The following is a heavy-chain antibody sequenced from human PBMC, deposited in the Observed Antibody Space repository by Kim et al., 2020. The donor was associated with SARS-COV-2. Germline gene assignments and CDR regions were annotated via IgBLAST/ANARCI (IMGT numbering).Heavy chain of an antibody. Sequence: GGSLRLSCAASGFTFSGSAMHWVRQASGKGLEWVGRIRSKANSYATAYAASVKGRFTISRDDSKNTAYLQMNSLKTEDTGVYYCTRHMDYDSSGYSVNADYWGQGTLVTVSS. J-gene: IGHJ4*02. CDR3: TRHMDYDSSGYSVNADY. CDR1: GFTFSGSA. D-gene: IGHD3-22*01. CDR2: IRSKANSYAT. V-gene: IGHV3-73*01.